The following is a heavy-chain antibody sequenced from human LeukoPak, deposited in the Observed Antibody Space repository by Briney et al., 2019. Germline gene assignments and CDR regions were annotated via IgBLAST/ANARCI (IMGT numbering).Heavy chain of an antibody. V-gene: IGHV3-23*01. CDR1: GFTFSSYA. CDR3: ARYDYVWGSYRYSPFYFDY. CDR2: ISGSGGST. D-gene: IGHD3-16*02. J-gene: IGHJ4*02. Sequence: PGGSLRLSCAASGFTFSSYAMSWVRQAPGKGVEWVSAISGSGGSTYYADSVKGRFTISRDNSKNTLYLQMNSLRAEDTAVYYCARYDYVWGSYRYSPFYFDYWGQGTLATVSS.